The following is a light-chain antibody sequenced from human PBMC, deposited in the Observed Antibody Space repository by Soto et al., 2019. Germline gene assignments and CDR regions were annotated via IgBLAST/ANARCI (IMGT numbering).Light chain of an antibody. CDR3: AAWEDTLSGVV. V-gene: IGLV1-47*01. CDR2: RNN. CDR1: SSNIGSNY. Sequence: QLVLTQPPSASGTPGQRVTISCSGSSSNIGSNYVYWYQQLPGTAPKLLIYRNNQLPSGVPDRFSGSKSGTSASLAISGLRSEDEAGYYCAAWEDTLSGVVFGGGTKLTVL. J-gene: IGLJ2*01.